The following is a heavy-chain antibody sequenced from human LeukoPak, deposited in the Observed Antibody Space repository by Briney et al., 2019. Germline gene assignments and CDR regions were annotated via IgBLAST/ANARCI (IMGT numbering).Heavy chain of an antibody. CDR3: ARVRDTHGYGYYYYYGMDV. V-gene: IGHV1-69*05. J-gene: IGHJ6*02. D-gene: IGHD3-22*01. CDR2: IIPIFGTA. Sequence: SVKVSCKASGGTFSSYAISWVRQAPGQGLEWMGGIIPIFGTANYAQKFQGRVTITTDESTSTAYMELSSLRSEDTAVYYCARVRDTHGYGYYYYYGMDVWGQGTTVTVSS. CDR1: GGTFSSYA.